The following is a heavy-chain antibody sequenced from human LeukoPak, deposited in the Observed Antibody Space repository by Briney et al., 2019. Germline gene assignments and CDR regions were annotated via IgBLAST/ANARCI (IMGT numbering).Heavy chain of an antibody. CDR3: ARKMWPGYYFDN. D-gene: IGHD2-21*01. CDR1: GFTFSSNI. Sequence: GGSLRLSCAASGFTFSSNIMSWVRQAPGKGLEWVANIKQDGSEKYYVDSVKGRFTISRDNAKNSLYLQMNSLRAEDTAVYYCARKMWPGYYFDNWGQGTLVSVSS. CDR2: IKQDGSEK. V-gene: IGHV3-7*01. J-gene: IGHJ4*02.